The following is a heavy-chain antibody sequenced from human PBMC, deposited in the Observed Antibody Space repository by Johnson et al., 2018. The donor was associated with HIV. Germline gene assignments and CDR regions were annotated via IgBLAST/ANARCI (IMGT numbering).Heavy chain of an antibody. V-gene: IGHV3-33*06. J-gene: IGHJ3*02. CDR2: IWYDGSKK. CDR3: AKDMREREDDEWPSDYYDFGRDYPGRDTRGVVGVFDI. D-gene: IGHD3-3*01. CDR1: GFTFSSYG. Sequence: QVQLVESGGGVVQPGRSLRLSCAASGFTFSSYGMHWVRQAPGKGLEWVAVIWYDGSKKYYADSVKGRFTISSDNSKKPLYLQMNSLRAEDTAVYYCAKDMREREDDEWPSDYYDFGRDYPGRDTRGVVGVFDIWGQGTMVTVSS.